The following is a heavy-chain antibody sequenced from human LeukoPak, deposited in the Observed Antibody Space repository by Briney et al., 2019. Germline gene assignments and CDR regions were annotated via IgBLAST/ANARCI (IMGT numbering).Heavy chain of an antibody. D-gene: IGHD4-17*01. CDR3: ARYGDATFTVDY. V-gene: IGHV1-3*01. CDR1: GYTFTSYA. Sequence: ASVKVSCKASGYTFTSYAMHWVRQAPGQRLEWMGWINAGNGNTKYSQKFQGRVTITRDTSASTAYMELSSLRSEDTAVYYCARYGDATFTVDYWGQGTLVTVSS. J-gene: IGHJ4*02. CDR2: INAGNGNT.